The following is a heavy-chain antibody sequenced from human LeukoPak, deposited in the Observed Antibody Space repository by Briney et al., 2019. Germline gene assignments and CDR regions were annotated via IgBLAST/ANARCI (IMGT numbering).Heavy chain of an antibody. Sequence: SETLSLTCTVSGGSISSSSYYWGWIRQPPGKGLEWIGSIYYSGSTYYNPSLKSRVTISADTSKNQFSLKLSSVTAADTAVYYCARRGVPAATWFDPWGQGTLVTVSS. CDR2: IYYSGST. D-gene: IGHD2-2*01. CDR1: GGSISSSSYY. CDR3: ARRGVPAATWFDP. J-gene: IGHJ5*02. V-gene: IGHV4-39*01.